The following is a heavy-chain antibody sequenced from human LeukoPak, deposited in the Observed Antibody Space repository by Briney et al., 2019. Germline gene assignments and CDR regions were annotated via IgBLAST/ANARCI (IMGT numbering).Heavy chain of an antibody. J-gene: IGHJ4*02. CDR3: AKAPYDSSGYYTLSSPFDY. CDR1: GFTFSSYW. V-gene: IGHV3-9*01. D-gene: IGHD3-22*01. CDR2: ISWNSGSI. Sequence: GGSLRLSCAASGFTFSSYWMHWVRQAPGKGLEWVSGISWNSGSIGYADSVKGRFTISRDNAKNSLYLQMNSLRAEDTALYYCAKAPYDSSGYYTLSSPFDYWGQGTLVTVSS.